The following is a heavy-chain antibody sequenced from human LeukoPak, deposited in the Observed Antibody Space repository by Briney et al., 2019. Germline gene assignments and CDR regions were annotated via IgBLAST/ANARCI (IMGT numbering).Heavy chain of an antibody. CDR2: INSDGSST. V-gene: IGHV3-74*01. CDR3: ARGNVVVVAAFDY. CDR1: GFTFSSYW. D-gene: IGHD2-15*01. J-gene: IGHJ4*02. Sequence: GGSLGLSCAASGFTFSSYWMHWVRQAPGKGLVWVSRINSDGSSTSYADSVKGRFTISRDNSKNTLYLQMNSLRAEDTAVYYCARGNVVVVAAFDYWGQGTLVTVSS.